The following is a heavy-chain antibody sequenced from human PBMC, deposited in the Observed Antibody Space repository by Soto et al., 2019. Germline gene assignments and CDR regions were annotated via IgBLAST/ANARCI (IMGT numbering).Heavy chain of an antibody. D-gene: IGHD3-3*01. CDR1: GGSFSGYY. J-gene: IGHJ5*02. CDR2: INHSGST. Sequence: PSETLSLTCAVYGGSFSGYYWSWIRQPPGKGLEWIGEINHSGSTNYNPSLKSRVTISVDTSKNQFSLKLSSVTAADTAMYYCARGDYDFWSGYYFTLWFDPWGQGTLVTVSS. V-gene: IGHV4-34*01. CDR3: ARGDYDFWSGYYFTLWFDP.